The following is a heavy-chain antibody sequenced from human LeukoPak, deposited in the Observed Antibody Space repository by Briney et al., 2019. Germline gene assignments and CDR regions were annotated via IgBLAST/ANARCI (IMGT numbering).Heavy chain of an antibody. CDR3: ARKGYGSGSYYYYYYYMDV. J-gene: IGHJ6*03. CDR1: GYTFTSYG. CDR2: ISAYNGNT. V-gene: IGHV1-18*01. Sequence: GASVKVSCKASGYTFTSYGITWVRQAPGQGLEWMGWISAYNGNTNYAQRLQGRVTMTTDTSTSTAYMELRSLRSDDTAVYYCARKGYGSGSYYYYYYYMDVWGKGTTVTISS. D-gene: IGHD3-10*01.